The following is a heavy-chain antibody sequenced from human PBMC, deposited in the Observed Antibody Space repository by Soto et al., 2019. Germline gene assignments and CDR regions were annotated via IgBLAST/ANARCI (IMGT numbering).Heavy chain of an antibody. J-gene: IGHJ4*02. CDR2: FVPLFGTT. CDR1: GGTFSGYV. CDR3: AIRGLGVSSPPYFDN. V-gene: IGHV1-69*01. Sequence: QLVQSGSEVKKPGSSVKVSCQASGGTFSGYVVTWVRQAPGQGLEWMGEFVPLFGTTNYAQRFSGRITITAEESTSSAYMELRTLRSDDTAVYYCAIRGLGVSSPPYFDNWGQGTLVTVSS. D-gene: IGHD3-16*01.